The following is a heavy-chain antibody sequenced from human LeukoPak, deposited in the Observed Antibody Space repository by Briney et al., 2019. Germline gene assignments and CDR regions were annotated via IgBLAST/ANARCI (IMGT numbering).Heavy chain of an antibody. CDR2: IIDSGTKI. Sequence: GVSLRLSCAASGFIFSDYYMGWIRQAPGRGLEGVSYIIDSGTKIYYTDSVKGRFTMSRDNAKKSLYLQMKRLRAEDTAVYYCARDDYDSSTPYYFDYWGQGILVTVSS. D-gene: IGHD3-22*01. V-gene: IGHV3-11*04. J-gene: IGHJ4*02. CDR3: ARDDYDSSTPYYFDY. CDR1: GFIFSDYY.